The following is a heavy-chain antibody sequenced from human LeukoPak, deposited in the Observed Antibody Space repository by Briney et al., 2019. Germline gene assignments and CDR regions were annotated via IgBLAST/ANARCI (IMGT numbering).Heavy chain of an antibody. CDR3: ARGAPLRYCSSTSCYAANWFDP. V-gene: IGHV1-8*01. Sequence: ASVKVSCKASGYTFISYDINWVRQATGQGPEWMGWMSPNSGNTGYAQKFQGRDTMTRDTSTSTVYMELSSLRSEDTAVYYCARGAPLRYCSSTSCYAANWFDPWGQGTLVTVSS. CDR1: GYTFISYD. CDR2: MSPNSGNT. J-gene: IGHJ5*02. D-gene: IGHD2-2*01.